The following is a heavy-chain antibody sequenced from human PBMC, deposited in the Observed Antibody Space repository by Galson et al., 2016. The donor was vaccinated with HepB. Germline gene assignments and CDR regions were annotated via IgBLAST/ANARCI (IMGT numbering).Heavy chain of an antibody. CDR1: GFTFSDYY. CDR3: ARGHSANSFILDY. D-gene: IGHD4/OR15-4a*01. V-gene: IGHV3-11*06. J-gene: IGHJ4*02. CDR2: SSGSSTYT. Sequence: SLRLSCAASGFTFSDYYMTWIRQPPGKGLEWVSYSSGSSTYTNYADSVKGRFTISRDNARNSLYLQMNSLRAEDTAVYYCARGHSANSFILDYWGQGTLVTVSS.